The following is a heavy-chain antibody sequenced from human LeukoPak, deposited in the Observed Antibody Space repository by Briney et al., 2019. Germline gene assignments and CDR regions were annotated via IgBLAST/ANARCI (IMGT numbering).Heavy chain of an antibody. CDR1: GGSIGRYY. CDR2: IYYSGST. J-gene: IGHJ3*02. CDR3: VRDSLQLDVWWDDTFDS. V-gene: IGHV4-59*01. Sequence: PSETLSLTCTVSGGSIGRYYWGWVRQPPGKGLEWIGHIYYSGSTNYNPSLRGRVTISVDTSKNQFSLKLSSVTAADTAVYYCVRDSLQLDVWWDDTFDSWGQGTMVTVSS. D-gene: IGHD1-1*01.